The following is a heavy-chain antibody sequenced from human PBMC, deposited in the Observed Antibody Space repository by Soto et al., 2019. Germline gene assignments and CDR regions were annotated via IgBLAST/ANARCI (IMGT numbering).Heavy chain of an antibody. CDR3: ARGERYCSSTSCSVSFDP. V-gene: IGHV4-61*01. Sequence: PSETLSLTCTVSGGSVSSGSYYWSWIRQPPGKGLEWIGYIYYSGITNYNPSLKSRVTISVDTSKNQFSLKLSSVTAADTAVYYCARGERYCSSTSCSVSFDPWGQGTLVTVSS. D-gene: IGHD2-2*01. CDR1: GGSVSSGSYY. J-gene: IGHJ5*02. CDR2: IYYSGIT.